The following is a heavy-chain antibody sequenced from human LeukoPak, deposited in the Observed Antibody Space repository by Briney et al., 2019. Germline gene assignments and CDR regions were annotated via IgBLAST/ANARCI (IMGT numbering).Heavy chain of an antibody. D-gene: IGHD1-26*01. CDR2: ISSSGSTM. J-gene: IGHJ3*02. CDR3: ARARSGHWWGAFDI. CDR1: GFTVSSFE. Sequence: GSLRLSCAASGFTVSSFEMNWVRQAPGKGLQWVSYISSSGSTMQYADSVKGRFTITRDNAKNSLYLQMNSLRGEDTAVYYCARARSGHWWGAFDIWGQGTMVTVSS. V-gene: IGHV3-48*03.